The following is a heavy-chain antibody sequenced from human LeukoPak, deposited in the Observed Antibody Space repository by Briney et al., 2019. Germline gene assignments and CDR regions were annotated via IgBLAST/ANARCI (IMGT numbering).Heavy chain of an antibody. Sequence: SETLSVTCTVSGGSISSYYWSWLRQPAGKGLEWIGRIYTSGSTNYNPSLKSRVTMSVDTSKNQFSLKLSSVTAADTAVYYCARDLHRRWFDPWGQGTLVTVSS. J-gene: IGHJ5*02. CDR1: GGSISSYY. D-gene: IGHD4-11*01. CDR2: IYTSGST. CDR3: ARDLHRRWFDP. V-gene: IGHV4-4*07.